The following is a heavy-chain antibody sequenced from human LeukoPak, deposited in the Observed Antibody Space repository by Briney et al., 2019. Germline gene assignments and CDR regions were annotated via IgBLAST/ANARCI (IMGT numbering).Heavy chain of an antibody. CDR3: ARDDYGDPNFDY. V-gene: IGHV1-2*02. CDR2: INPNSGGT. Sequence: ASVTVSCKASGYTFTGYYMHWVRQAPGQGLERMGWINPNSGGTNYAQKFQGRVTMTRDTSISTAYMELSRLRSDDTAVYYCARDDYGDPNFDYWGQGTLVTVSS. J-gene: IGHJ4*02. D-gene: IGHD4-17*01. CDR1: GYTFTGYY.